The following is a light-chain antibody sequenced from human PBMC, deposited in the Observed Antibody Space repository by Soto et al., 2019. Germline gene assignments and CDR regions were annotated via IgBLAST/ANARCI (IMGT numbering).Light chain of an antibody. CDR2: FNSDGSH. V-gene: IGLV4-69*01. CDR1: SGHSSYA. J-gene: IGLJ2*01. Sequence: QPVLTQSPSASASLGASVKLTCTLSSGHSSYAMAWHQQQPEKGPRFLMRFNSDGSHTKGDGIPDRFSGSSSGAERYLTISSLQSEDEDDYYCQTWGTGTVVFGGGTKVTVL. CDR3: QTWGTGTVV.